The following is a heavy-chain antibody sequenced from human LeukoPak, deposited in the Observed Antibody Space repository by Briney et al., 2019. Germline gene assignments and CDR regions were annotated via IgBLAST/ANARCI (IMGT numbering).Heavy chain of an antibody. CDR1: GGSISSGGYY. Sequence: SETLSLTCTVSGGSISSGGYYWSWIRQHPGKGLEWIGYIYYSGSTYYNPSLKSRVTISVDTSKNQFSPKLSSVTAADTAVYYCARDYYDSSGFGNWFDPWGQGTLVTVSS. CDR2: IYYSGST. V-gene: IGHV4-31*03. J-gene: IGHJ5*02. CDR3: ARDYYDSSGFGNWFDP. D-gene: IGHD3-22*01.